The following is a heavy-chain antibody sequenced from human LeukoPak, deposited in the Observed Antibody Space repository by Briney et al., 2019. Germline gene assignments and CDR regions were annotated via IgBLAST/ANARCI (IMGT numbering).Heavy chain of an antibody. D-gene: IGHD2-2*01. V-gene: IGHV3-21*01. Sequence: PGGSLRLSCAASGFIFSRYSMNWVRQTPGRGLEWVASISSSSNYIYYADSVKGRFTISRDNAKNSLYLQMNSLRAEDTAVYYCARESSVVREFDYWGQGTLVTVSS. CDR3: ARESSVVREFDY. J-gene: IGHJ4*02. CDR1: GFIFSRYS. CDR2: ISSSSNYI.